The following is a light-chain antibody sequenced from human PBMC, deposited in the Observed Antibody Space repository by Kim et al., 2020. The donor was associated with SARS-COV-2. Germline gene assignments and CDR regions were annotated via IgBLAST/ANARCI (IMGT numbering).Light chain of an antibody. CDR1: QTVTASA. J-gene: IGKJ4*01. CDR3: QQYSSRPT. V-gene: IGKV3-20*01. Sequence: IVLTQSPGTLSLSPGERATLSCRASQTVTASALAWYQLRPGQTPRLLIYDVSSRAAGIPDRFSGSGSGTDFTLTISGLEPEDFAVYWCQQYSSRPTFGGGTKVDIK. CDR2: DVS.